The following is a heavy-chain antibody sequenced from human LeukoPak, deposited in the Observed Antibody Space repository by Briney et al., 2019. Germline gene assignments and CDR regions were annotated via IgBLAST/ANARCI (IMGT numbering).Heavy chain of an antibody. D-gene: IGHD2-2*01. CDR3: ARAGTASLGYCSSISCWPDY. CDR1: GGTFSSYA. V-gene: IGHV1-18*01. Sequence: ASVKVSCKASGGTFSSYAISWVRQAPGQGLEWMGWISTYNGNTNYAQKLQGRVTMTTDTSTSTAYMELRSLRSDDTAVYYCARAGTASLGYCSSISCWPDYWGQGTLVTVSS. CDR2: ISTYNGNT. J-gene: IGHJ4*02.